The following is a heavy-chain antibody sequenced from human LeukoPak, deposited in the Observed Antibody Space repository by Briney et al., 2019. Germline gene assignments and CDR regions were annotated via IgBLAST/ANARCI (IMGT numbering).Heavy chain of an antibody. CDR3: ARDGGGSAGYYHYMDV. D-gene: IGHD3-16*01. CDR1: GGTFSSYA. Sequence: GASVKVSCKASGGTFSSYAISWVRQAPGQGLEWMGGIIPIFGTANYAQKFQGRVTITTDESTSTAYMELSSLRSEDTAVYYCARDGGGSAGYYHYMDVWGKGTTVTVSS. V-gene: IGHV1-69*05. J-gene: IGHJ6*03. CDR2: IIPIFGTA.